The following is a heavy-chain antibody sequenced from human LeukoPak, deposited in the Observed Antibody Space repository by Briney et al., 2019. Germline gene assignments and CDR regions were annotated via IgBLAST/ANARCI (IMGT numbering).Heavy chain of an antibody. D-gene: IGHD2-2*01. V-gene: IGHV4-39*01. Sequence: SETLSLTCSVSGASISSSNDYWGWIRQAPGKGLERIGSITYDGSAHYNPSLMSRATILVDTSKNQFSLKLSSVTAADAAMYYCARQFATASADTRGYFDFWGQGTVVTVSS. CDR3: ARQFATASADTRGYFDF. J-gene: IGHJ4*02. CDR2: ITYDGSA. CDR1: GASISSSNDY.